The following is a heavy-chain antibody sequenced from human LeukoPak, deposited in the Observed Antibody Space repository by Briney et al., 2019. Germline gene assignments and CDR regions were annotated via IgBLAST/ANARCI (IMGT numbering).Heavy chain of an antibody. CDR3: AKTFGSGDY. CDR2: ISGDGTYT. Sequence: GGSLRLSCAATGAASGFAFSTHFLNWARQAPGKGLEWVSGISGDGTYTYYADSVKGRFTASRDNSKKTLYLQLNNLIVEDTAMYYCAKTFGSGDYWGQGALVTVSS. CDR1: GFAFSTHF. V-gene: IGHV3-23*03. D-gene: IGHD3-10*01. J-gene: IGHJ4*02.